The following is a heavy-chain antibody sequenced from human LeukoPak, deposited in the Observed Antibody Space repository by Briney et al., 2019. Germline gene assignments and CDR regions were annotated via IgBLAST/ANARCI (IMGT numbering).Heavy chain of an antibody. V-gene: IGHV1-69*05. CDR2: IIPIFGTA. Sequence: ASVKVSCKASGGTFSSYAISWVRQAPGQGLEWMGRIIPIFGTANYAQKFQGRVTITTDESTSIAYMELSSLRSEDTAVYYCARHQAFGAVAGPYAFDIWGQGTMVTVSS. D-gene: IGHD6-19*01. CDR1: GGTFSSYA. CDR3: ARHQAFGAVAGPYAFDI. J-gene: IGHJ3*02.